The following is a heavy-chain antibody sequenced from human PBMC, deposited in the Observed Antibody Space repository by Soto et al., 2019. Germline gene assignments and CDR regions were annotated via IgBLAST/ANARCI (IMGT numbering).Heavy chain of an antibody. J-gene: IGHJ4*02. CDR2: IYYSGST. CDR1: GGSISSGGYY. CDR3: ARGGTRYYYDSSGCFDY. D-gene: IGHD3-22*01. Sequence: SETLSLTCTVSGGSISSGGYYWSWIRQHPGKGLEWIGYIYYSGSTYYNPSLKSRVTISVDTSKNQFSLKLSSVTAADTAVYYCARGGTRYYYDSSGCFDYWGQGTLVTVSS. V-gene: IGHV4-31*03.